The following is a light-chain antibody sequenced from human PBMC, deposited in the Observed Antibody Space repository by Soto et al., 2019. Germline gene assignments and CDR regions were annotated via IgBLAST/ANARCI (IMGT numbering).Light chain of an antibody. Sequence: QSVLTQPPSVSGAPGQRVTISCTGSSSNIGAGYDVHWYQQLPGTAPKLLIYGNSNRPSGVPDRFSGSKSGTSASLAITGLRAEVGADYSCQSYDSGLSALFGGGTHLPAL. CDR1: SSNIGAGYD. CDR3: QSYDSGLSAL. J-gene: IGLJ7*02. V-gene: IGLV1-40*01. CDR2: GNS.